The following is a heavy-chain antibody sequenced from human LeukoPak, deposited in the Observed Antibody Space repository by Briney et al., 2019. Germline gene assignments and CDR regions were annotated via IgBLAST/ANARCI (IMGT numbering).Heavy chain of an antibody. CDR3: ARAGTSNYRFFDS. CDR2: IYPSDSDI. Sequence: GESLKISCKASGYSFTNYWMGWVRQMPGKGLEWMGIIYPSDSDIRYSPSFQGQVTISADKSINTAYLQWSSLKASDTAIYYCARAGTSNYRFFDSWGQGTLVTVSS. CDR1: GYSFTNYW. J-gene: IGHJ4*02. V-gene: IGHV5-51*01. D-gene: IGHD4-4*01.